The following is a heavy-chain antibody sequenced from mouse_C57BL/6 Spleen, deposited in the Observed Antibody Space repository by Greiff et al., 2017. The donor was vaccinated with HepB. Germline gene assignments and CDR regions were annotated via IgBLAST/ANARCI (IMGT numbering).Heavy chain of an antibody. CDR2: ISDGGSYT. V-gene: IGHV5-4*01. J-gene: IGHJ3*01. CDR1: GFTFSSYA. D-gene: IGHD1-1*01. CDR3: AREEGDYYGSSYGFAY. Sequence: EVQRVESGGGLVKPGGSLKLSCAASGFTFSSYAMSWVRQTPEKRLEWVATISDGGSYTYYPDNVKGRFTISRDNAKNNLYLQMSNLKSEDTAMYYCAREEGDYYGSSYGFAYWGQGTLVTVSA.